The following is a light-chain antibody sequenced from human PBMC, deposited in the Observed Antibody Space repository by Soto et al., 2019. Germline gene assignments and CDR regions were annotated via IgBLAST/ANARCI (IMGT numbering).Light chain of an antibody. CDR3: QQYGSSPTT. CDR2: GAS. Sequence: VWTQSPGTLSLSPGERATLSCRAIQSVSSNLAWYQQKPGQAPRRLIFGASIRATGIPDRFSGSGSGTDFTLTISRLEPEDFAVYYCQQYGSSPTTFGQGTKVDIK. J-gene: IGKJ1*01. V-gene: IGKV3-20*01. CDR1: QSVSSN.